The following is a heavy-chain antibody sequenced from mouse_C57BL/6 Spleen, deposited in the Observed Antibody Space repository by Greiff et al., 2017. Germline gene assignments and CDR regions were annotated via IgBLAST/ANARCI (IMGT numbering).Heavy chain of an antibody. Sequence: QVQLKESGPELVKPGASVKISCKASGYAFSSSWMNWVKQRPGKGLEWIGRIYPGDGDTNYNGKFKGKATLTADKSSSTAYMQLSSLTSEDSAVYFCARRLWPTPDHYAMDYWGQGTSVTVSS. CDR3: ARRLWPTPDHYAMDY. J-gene: IGHJ4*01. CDR1: GYAFSSSW. D-gene: IGHD1-1*02. V-gene: IGHV1-82*01. CDR2: IYPGDGDT.